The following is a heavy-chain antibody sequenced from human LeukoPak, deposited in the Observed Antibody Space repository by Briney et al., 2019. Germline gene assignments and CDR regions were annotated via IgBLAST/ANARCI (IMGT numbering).Heavy chain of an antibody. J-gene: IGHJ4*02. CDR1: GFAFSSYA. CDR3: ANDYRSGSFHDF. CDR2: ISLGDDYP. Sequence: GGSLRLSCAPSGFAFSSYAMSWVRQHPGKGLEWVSVISLGDDYPYYADSVKGRFTISRDNSKNPLYLQMNTLRAEDTAVYYCANDYRSGSFHDFWGQGTLVTVSS. V-gene: IGHV3-23*01. D-gene: IGHD3-10*01.